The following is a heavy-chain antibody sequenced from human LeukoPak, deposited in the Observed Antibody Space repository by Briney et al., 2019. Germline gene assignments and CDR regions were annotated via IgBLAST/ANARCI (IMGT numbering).Heavy chain of an antibody. D-gene: IGHD4-17*01. CDR2: ISDYNGNT. J-gene: IGHJ6*02. CDR1: GYTFTSYG. CDR3: AMYGDNEYYYYDGMDV. Sequence: ASVKVSFKASGYTFTSYGISWVRQPPCQGLDWMGWISDYNGNTNYAQKLQGRVTITTDTSTSTAYMELRSLRSDDTAVYYCAMYGDNEYYYYDGMDVWGQGTTVTVFS. V-gene: IGHV1-18*01.